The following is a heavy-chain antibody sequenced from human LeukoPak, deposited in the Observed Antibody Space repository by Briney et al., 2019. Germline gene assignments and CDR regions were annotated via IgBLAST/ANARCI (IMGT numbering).Heavy chain of an antibody. CDR2: ISSRSSYT. J-gene: IGHJ4*02. Sequence: GGSLRLSCAASGFTFSSYSMNWIRQAPGKGLEWVSYISSRSSYTKYADSVKGRFTISRDNAKNSLYLQLNSLRAEDTAVYYCARDLGYHASGSYYVDYWGQGTLVTVSS. CDR3: ARDLGYHASGSYYVDY. V-gene: IGHV3-21*05. D-gene: IGHD3-10*01. CDR1: GFTFSSYS.